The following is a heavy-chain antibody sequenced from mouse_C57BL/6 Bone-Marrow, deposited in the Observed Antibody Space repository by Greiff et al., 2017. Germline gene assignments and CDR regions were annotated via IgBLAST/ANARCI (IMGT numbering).Heavy chain of an antibody. CDR2: IYPRDGST. V-gene: IGHV1-78*01. D-gene: IGHD2-5*01. J-gene: IGHJ4*01. CDR1: GYTFTDYS. Sequence: VQLQQSDAELVKPGASVKISCKASGYTFTDYSIHWMKQRPEQGLEWIGYIYPRDGSTKYNEKFKGKATLTADKSSSTAYMQLNSLTSEDSAVYFGASRSAYYSNYDAMDYWGQGTSVTVSS. CDR3: ASRSAYYSNYDAMDY.